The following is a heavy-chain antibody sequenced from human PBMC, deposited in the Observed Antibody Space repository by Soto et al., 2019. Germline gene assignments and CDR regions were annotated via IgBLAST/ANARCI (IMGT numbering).Heavy chain of an antibody. CDR3: ARSGLYCPTGRCFHYYYCMDV. Sequence: EVSLVESGGGLGQPGGSLRLSCSVSGFTFDDYAFHWVRQAPGKGLEWVSGITWNGVTMGYADSVRGRFTISRDSAKSSLYLQMNSLRPEDTALYYCARSGLYCPTGRCFHYYYCMDVWGRGTTVTVSS. CDR2: ITWNGVTM. V-gene: IGHV3-9*01. J-gene: IGHJ6*03. CDR1: GFTFDDYA. D-gene: IGHD2-15*01.